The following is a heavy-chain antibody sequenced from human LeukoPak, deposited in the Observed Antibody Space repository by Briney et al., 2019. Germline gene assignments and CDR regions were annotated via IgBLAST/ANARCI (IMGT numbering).Heavy chain of an antibody. Sequence: SVKLSCMVSGGTFSSFAISWVRQAPGQGIEWMGGIIPIFGTANYAQNFQGRVTITADESTATAYMELSSLKSEDTAVYYCARGPMVRGLITYAEYLQHWGQGTLVTVSS. CDR1: GGTFSSFA. J-gene: IGHJ1*01. CDR2: IIPIFGTA. CDR3: ARGPMVRGLITYAEYLQH. V-gene: IGHV1-69*13. D-gene: IGHD3-10*01.